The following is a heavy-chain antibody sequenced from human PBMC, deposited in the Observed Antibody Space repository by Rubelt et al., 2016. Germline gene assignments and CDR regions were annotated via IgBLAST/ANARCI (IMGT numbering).Heavy chain of an antibody. V-gene: IGHV3-43*01. J-gene: IGHJ4*02. Sequence: GESGGVVVQPGGSLRLSCAASGFTFDDYTMHWVRQAPGKGLEWVSLISWEGGSTYYADSVKGRFTISRDNSKNSLYLQMNSLRTEDTALYYCAKAGDSYGYTPPDYWGQGTLVTVSS. D-gene: IGHD5-18*01. CDR2: ISWEGGST. CDR3: AKAGDSYGYTPPDY. CDR1: GFTFDDYT.